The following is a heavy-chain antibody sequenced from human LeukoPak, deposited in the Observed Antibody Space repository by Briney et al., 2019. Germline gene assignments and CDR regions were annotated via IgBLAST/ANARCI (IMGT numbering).Heavy chain of an antibody. J-gene: IGHJ4*02. D-gene: IGHD6-13*01. V-gene: IGHV4-34*01. CDR3: ARGYSSSWYPRYFDY. CDR1: GGSFSGYY. CDR2: INHSGST. Sequence: PSETLSLTCAVYGGSFSGYYWSWIRQPPGKGLEWIGEINHSGSTNYNPSLKSRVTISVDTSKNQFSLKLSSVTAADTAMYYCARGYSSSWYPRYFDYWGQGTLVTVSS.